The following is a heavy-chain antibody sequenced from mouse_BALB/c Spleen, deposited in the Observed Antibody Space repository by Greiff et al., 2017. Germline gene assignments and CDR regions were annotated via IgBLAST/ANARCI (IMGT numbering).Heavy chain of an antibody. J-gene: IGHJ3*01. CDR2: ISYSGST. CDR3: ATQYGNYHSWFAY. CDR1: GYSITSDYA. Sequence: EVKLMESGPGLVKPSQSLSLTCTVTGYSITSDYAWNWIRQFPGNKLEWMGYISYSGSTSYNPSLKSRISITRDTSKNQFFLQLNSVTTEDTATYYCATQYGNYHSWFAYWGQGTLVTVSA. D-gene: IGHD2-10*02. V-gene: IGHV3-2*02.